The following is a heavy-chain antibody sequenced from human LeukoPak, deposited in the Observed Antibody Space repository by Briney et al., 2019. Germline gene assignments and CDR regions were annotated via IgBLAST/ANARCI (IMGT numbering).Heavy chain of an antibody. V-gene: IGHV1-18*01. CDR1: GYTFTSYG. D-gene: IGHD5-24*01. CDR3: ARDYTRGEMATIIRIWDY. J-gene: IGHJ4*02. Sequence: GASVKVSCKASGYTFTSYGISWVRRAPGQGLEWMGWISAYNGNTNYAQKLQGRVTMTTDTSTSTAYMELRSLRSDDTAVYYCARDYTRGEMATIIRIWDYWGQGTLVTVSS. CDR2: ISAYNGNT.